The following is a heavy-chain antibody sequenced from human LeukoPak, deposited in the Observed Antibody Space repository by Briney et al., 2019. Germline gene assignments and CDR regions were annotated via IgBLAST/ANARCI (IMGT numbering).Heavy chain of an antibody. CDR1: GGSMSSNY. CDR2: IYYSGST. V-gene: IGHV4-59*12. D-gene: IGHD3-9*01. Sequence: SETLSLTCTVSGGSMSSNYWSWIRQPPGKGLEWIGYIYYSGSTNYNPSLKSRVSISVDASKNQFSLRLNSVTAADTAVYYCARRSYKYYDILTGYYSGWVGDYWGQGTLVTVSS. J-gene: IGHJ4*02. CDR3: ARRSYKYYDILTGYYSGWVGDY.